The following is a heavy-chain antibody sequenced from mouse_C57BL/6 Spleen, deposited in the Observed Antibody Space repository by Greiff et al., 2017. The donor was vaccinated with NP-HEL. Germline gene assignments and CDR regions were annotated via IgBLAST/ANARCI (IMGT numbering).Heavy chain of an antibody. D-gene: IGHD1-1*01. Sequence: VQLQQSGAELVKPGASVKMSCKASGYTFTSYWITWVKQRPGQGLEWIGDIYPGSGSTNYNEKFKSKATLTVDTSSSTAYMQLSSLTSEDSAVYYCARSTYYYGSSYQGYAMDYWGQGTSVTVSS. CDR1: GYTFTSYW. V-gene: IGHV1-55*01. CDR3: ARSTYYYGSSYQGYAMDY. J-gene: IGHJ4*01. CDR2: IYPGSGST.